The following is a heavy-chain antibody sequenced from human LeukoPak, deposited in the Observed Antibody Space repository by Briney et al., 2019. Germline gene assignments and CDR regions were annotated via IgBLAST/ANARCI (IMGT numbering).Heavy chain of an antibody. CDR2: ISSSATNI. V-gene: IGHV3-48*04. CDR3: ARPPGDY. J-gene: IGHJ4*02. Sequence: PGGSLRLSCAASGFTFSSYAMSWVRQAPGKGLEWISYISSSATNIYYADSVKGRFTISRDNAKNSLYLQMNSLTVEDTAVYYCARPPGDYWGQGTLVTVSS. CDR1: GFTFSSYA.